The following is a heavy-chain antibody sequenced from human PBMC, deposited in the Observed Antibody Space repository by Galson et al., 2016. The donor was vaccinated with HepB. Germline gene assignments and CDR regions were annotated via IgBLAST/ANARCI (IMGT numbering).Heavy chain of an antibody. J-gene: IGHJ4*01. D-gene: IGHD4/OR15-4a*01. Sequence: TLSLTCNVSSDSLTSTNYYWNWIRQHPGQGLEWIGYIHNSGTTHYNPSLENRVNISLDISKSQFSLKVDSVTAADTAIYFCARALLTPVTMRYFDIWGPETLVTVSS. CDR3: ARALLTPVTMRYFDI. CDR1: SDSLTSTNYY. V-gene: IGHV4-31*03. CDR2: IHNSGTT.